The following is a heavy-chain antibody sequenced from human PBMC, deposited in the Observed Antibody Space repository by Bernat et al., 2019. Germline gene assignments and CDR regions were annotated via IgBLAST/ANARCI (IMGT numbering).Heavy chain of an antibody. CDR2: ISSSSNNI. CDR1: GFTFSIYT. CDR3: AGEPTYLGVVM. V-gene: IGHV3-21*01. J-gene: IGHJ4*02. Sequence: EVQLGESGGGLVTPGGSLRLSCAASGFTFSIYTMNCVRQAPGKGLEGVSFISSSSNNIHYADSVKGRFTISRDNAKNSLYLQMNSLSAEDTAVYYCAGEPTYLGVVMWGQGTLVAVSS. D-gene: IGHD3-3*01.